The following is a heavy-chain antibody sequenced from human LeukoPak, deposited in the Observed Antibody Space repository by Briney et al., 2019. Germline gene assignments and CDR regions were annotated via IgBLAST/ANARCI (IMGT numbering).Heavy chain of an antibody. CDR3: ARVVQWESYYLDF. Sequence: PGGSLRVSCAASGFTFSSYSMNWVRQAPGKGLEWVSYISSSSSTIYYADSVKGRFTNSRDNAKNSLYLQMNSLRDEDTAVYYCARVVQWESYYLDFWGQRNLVTVSS. V-gene: IGHV3-48*02. J-gene: IGHJ4*02. D-gene: IGHD1-26*01. CDR1: GFTFSSYS. CDR2: ISSSSSTI.